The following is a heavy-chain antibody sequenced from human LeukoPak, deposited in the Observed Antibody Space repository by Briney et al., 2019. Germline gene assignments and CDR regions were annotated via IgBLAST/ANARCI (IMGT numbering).Heavy chain of an antibody. CDR2: IIPILGIA. CDR3: AKGPILTGYHCFDY. J-gene: IGHJ4*02. D-gene: IGHD3-9*01. V-gene: IGHV1-69*04. Sequence: SVKVSCKASGGTFSSYAISWVRQAPGQGLEWMGRIIPILGIANYAQKFQGRVTITADKSTSTAYMELSSLRTEDTAVYYCAKGPILTGYHCFDYWGQGTLVTVSS. CDR1: GGTFSSYA.